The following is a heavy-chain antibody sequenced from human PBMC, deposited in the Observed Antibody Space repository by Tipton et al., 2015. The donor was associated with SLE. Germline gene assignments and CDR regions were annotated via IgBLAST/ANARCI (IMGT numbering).Heavy chain of an antibody. Sequence: LRLSCAVYGGSFSGYYWSWIRQPPGKGLEWIGEINHSGSTNYNPSLKRRVTISVDTSKNQFSLKLSSVTAADTAVYYCARARSVDRDSDAFDIWGQGTMVTVSS. J-gene: IGHJ3*02. CDR3: ARARSVDRDSDAFDI. CDR1: GGSFSGYY. V-gene: IGHV4-34*01. D-gene: IGHD2-15*01. CDR2: INHSGST.